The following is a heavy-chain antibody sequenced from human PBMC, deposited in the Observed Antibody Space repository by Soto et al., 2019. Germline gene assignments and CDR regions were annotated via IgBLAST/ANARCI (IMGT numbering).Heavy chain of an antibody. V-gene: IGHV6-1*01. CDR3: ARVNWNLGYYGMDV. Sequence: QTLSLTCAISGDSVSSNSAAWNWIRQSPSIGLEWLGRTYYRSKWYNDYAVSVRSRITINPDTSKNQFPLQLNSVTPEDTALYYCARVNWNLGYYGMDVWGQGTTVTVSS. CDR2: TYYRSKWYN. D-gene: IGHD1-7*01. J-gene: IGHJ6*02. CDR1: GDSVSSNSAA.